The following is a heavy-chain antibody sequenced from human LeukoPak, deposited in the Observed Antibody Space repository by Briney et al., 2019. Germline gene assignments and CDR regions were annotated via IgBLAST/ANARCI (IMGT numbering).Heavy chain of an antibody. CDR1: GFTFSGYG. CDR2: ISGSGGST. J-gene: IGHJ6*04. CDR3: AELGITMIGGV. V-gene: IGHV3-23*01. D-gene: IGHD3-10*02. Sequence: GGSLRLSCAASGFTFSGYGMSWVRQAPGKGLEWVSAISGSGGSTYYADSVKGRFTISRDNDKHSLYLQMNSLRAEETAVYYCAELGITMIGGVWGKGTTVTISS.